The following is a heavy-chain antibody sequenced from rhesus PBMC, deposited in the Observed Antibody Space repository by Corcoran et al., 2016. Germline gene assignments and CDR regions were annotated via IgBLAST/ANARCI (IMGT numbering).Heavy chain of an antibody. Sequence: QVQLQESGPGLVKPSETLSLTCAVSCGSISRNYWSLTRAPPGKGLEWIGRVYGSGGSTDYNPSLKSRVTISTDTSKNQFSLKLSSVTAADTAVYYCARNPLGYFDLWGPGTPITISS. D-gene: IGHD1-38*01. J-gene: IGHJ2*01. CDR3: ARNPLGYFDL. CDR1: CGSISRNY. V-gene: IGHV4-160*01. CDR2: VYGSGGST.